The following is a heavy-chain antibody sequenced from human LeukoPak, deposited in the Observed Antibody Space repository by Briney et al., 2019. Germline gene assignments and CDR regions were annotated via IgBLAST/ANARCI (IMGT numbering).Heavy chain of an antibody. J-gene: IGHJ4*02. Sequence: GGSLRLSCAASGFTFSSYGMHWVRQAPGKGLEWVAVISYDGSNKYYADSVKGRFTISRDNSKNTLYLQMNSLRAEDTAVYYCAKDRIGVGATYFDYWGQGTLVTVSS. CDR3: AKDRIGVGATYFDY. V-gene: IGHV3-30*18. D-gene: IGHD1-26*01. CDR2: ISYDGSNK. CDR1: GFTFSSYG.